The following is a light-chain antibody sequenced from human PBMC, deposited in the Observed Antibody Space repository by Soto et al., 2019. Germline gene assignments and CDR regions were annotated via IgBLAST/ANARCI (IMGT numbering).Light chain of an antibody. CDR2: DAS. Sequence: EIVLTQSPGTLSLSPGERATLSYRASQSVSIYLAWYQQRPGQAPRLLIYDASNRATGIPARFSGSGSGTDFTLTISSLEPEDFAVYYCQQRSNWPPITFGQGTRLENK. CDR1: QSVSIY. CDR3: QQRSNWPPIT. V-gene: IGKV3-11*01. J-gene: IGKJ5*01.